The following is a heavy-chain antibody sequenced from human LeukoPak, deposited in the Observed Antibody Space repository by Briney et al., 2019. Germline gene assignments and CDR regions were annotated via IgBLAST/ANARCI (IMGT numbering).Heavy chain of an antibody. CDR3: ARDYSSSSGYFDY. CDR2: INPNSGDT. J-gene: IGHJ4*02. V-gene: IGHV1-2*02. D-gene: IGHD6-6*01. CDR1: GYTFTGYY. Sequence: ASVKVSCKASGYTFTGYYMHWVRQAPGQGLEWMGWINPNSGDTNYAEKFQGRVTMTRDTSISTAYMDLRRLRSDDTAVYYCARDYSSSSGYFDYWGQGTLVTVST.